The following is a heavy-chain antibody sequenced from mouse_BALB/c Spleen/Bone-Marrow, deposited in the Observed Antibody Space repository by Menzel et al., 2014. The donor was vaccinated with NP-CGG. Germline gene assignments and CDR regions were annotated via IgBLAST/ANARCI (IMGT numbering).Heavy chain of an antibody. J-gene: IGHJ2*01. CDR2: IYPGSGST. CDR3: TREGWLRYFDY. V-gene: IGHV1S22*01. CDR1: GYTFTSYW. Sequence: LQESGSELVRPGASVKLSCKASGYTFTSYWMHWVKPRHGQGLEWIGNIYPGSGSTNYDEKFKSKGTLTVDTSSSTAYMHLSSLTSEDSAVYYCTREGWLRYFDYWGQGTTLTVSS. D-gene: IGHD2-2*01.